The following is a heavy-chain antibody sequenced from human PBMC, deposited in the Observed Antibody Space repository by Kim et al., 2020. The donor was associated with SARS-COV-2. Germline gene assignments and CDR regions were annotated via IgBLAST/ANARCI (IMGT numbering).Heavy chain of an antibody. Sequence: SVKVSCKASGGTFSSYAISWVRQAPGQGLEWMGGIIPIFGTANYAQKFQGRVTITADESTSTAYMELSSLRSEDTAVYYCARDARDPGWFDPWGQGTLVTVSS. CDR1: GGTFSSYA. V-gene: IGHV1-69*13. CDR2: IIPIFGTA. J-gene: IGHJ5*02. CDR3: ARDARDPGWFDP.